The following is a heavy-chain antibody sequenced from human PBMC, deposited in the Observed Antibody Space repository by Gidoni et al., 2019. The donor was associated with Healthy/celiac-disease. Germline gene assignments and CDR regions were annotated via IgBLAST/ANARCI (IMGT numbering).Heavy chain of an antibody. CDR1: GYTFTGYY. CDR2: INPNSGGT. CDR3: ARDLKYDYVWGSYRPRSVDY. Sequence: QVQLVQSGAEVKKPGASVKVSCKASGYTFTGYYMPWVRQAPGQGLEWMGWINPNSGGTNYAQKFQGRVTMTRDTSISTAYMELSRLRSDDTAVYYCARDLKYDYVWGSYRPRSVDYWGQGTLVTVSS. D-gene: IGHD3-16*02. V-gene: IGHV1-2*02. J-gene: IGHJ4*02.